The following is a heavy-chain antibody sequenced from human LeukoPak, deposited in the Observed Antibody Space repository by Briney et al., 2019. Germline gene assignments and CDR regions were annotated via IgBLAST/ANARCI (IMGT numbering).Heavy chain of an antibody. CDR1: GYTFTSYG. D-gene: IGHD3-22*01. CDR2: ISAYNGNT. CDR3: AGGHYDSSGYYWGYYYYGMDV. Sequence: ASVKVSFKASGYTFTSYGISWVRQAPGQGLEWMGWISAYNGNTNYAQKLQGRVTMTTDTSTSTAYMELRSLRSDDTAVYYCAGGHYDSSGYYWGYYYYGMDVWGQGTTVTVSS. J-gene: IGHJ6*02. V-gene: IGHV1-18*01.